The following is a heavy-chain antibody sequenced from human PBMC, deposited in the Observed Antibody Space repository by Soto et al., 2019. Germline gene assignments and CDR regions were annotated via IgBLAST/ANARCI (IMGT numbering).Heavy chain of an antibody. J-gene: IGHJ4*02. Sequence: TGGSLRLSCAASGFTFSSYAMSWVRQAPGKGLEWVSAISGSGGSTYYADSVKGRFTISRDNSKNTLYLQMNSLRAEDTAVYYCAKDSQYYYDSGAVDYWGQGTLVTVSS. CDR3: AKDSQYYYDSGAVDY. D-gene: IGHD3-22*01. CDR1: GFTFSSYA. V-gene: IGHV3-23*01. CDR2: ISGSGGST.